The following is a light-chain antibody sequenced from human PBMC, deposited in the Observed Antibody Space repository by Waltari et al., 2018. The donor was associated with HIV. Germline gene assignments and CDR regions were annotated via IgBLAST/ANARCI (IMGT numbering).Light chain of an antibody. CDR1: QNIINN. Sequence: EIVMTQSPATMSVSTGERATLSCRASQNIINNLAWYQQKPGQAPRLLSYGASTRATSIPARFSGSGYGTDFTLTINSLQSEDIAGYYCQQYNTWPLSFGGGTKVEIK. CDR3: QQYNTWPLS. V-gene: IGKV3-15*01. CDR2: GAS. J-gene: IGKJ4*01.